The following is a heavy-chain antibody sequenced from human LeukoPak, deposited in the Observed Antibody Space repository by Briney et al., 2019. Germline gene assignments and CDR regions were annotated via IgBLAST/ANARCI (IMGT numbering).Heavy chain of an antibody. Sequence: SETLSLTCAVYGGSFSGYYWSWIRQPPGKGLEWIGEINHSGSTNYNPSLKSRVTISVDTSKNQFSLKLSSVTAADTAVYYCTRGIDIAAAGNGPNWFDPWGQGTLVTVSS. V-gene: IGHV4-34*01. CDR1: GGSFSGYY. D-gene: IGHD6-13*01. J-gene: IGHJ5*02. CDR2: INHSGST. CDR3: TRGIDIAAAGNGPNWFDP.